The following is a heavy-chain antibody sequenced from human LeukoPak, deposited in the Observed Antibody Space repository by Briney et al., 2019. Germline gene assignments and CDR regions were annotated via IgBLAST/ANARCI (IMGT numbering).Heavy chain of an antibody. Sequence: PGGSLRLSCAASGFTFSSYAMSWVRQAPGKGLEWVSAISGSGGSTYYADSVKGRFTISRDNSKNTLYLQMSSLRAEDTAVYYCAKDGTVVTLYYFDYWGQGTLVNVFS. V-gene: IGHV3-23*01. CDR2: ISGSGGST. CDR3: AKDGTVVTLYYFDY. J-gene: IGHJ4*02. CDR1: GFTFSSYA. D-gene: IGHD4-23*01.